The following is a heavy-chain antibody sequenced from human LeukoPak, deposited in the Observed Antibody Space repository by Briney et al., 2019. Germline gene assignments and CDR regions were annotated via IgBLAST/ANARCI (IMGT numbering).Heavy chain of an antibody. V-gene: IGHV7-4-1*02. D-gene: IGHD3-10*01. CDR1: GYTFTSYA. Sequence: ASVKVSCKASGYTFTSYAMNWVRRAPGQGLEWMGWINTNTGNPTYAQGFTGRFVFSLDTSVSTAYLQISSLKAEDTAVYYCARVPLVTMVPYNWFDPWGQGTLVTVSS. CDR2: INTNTGNP. J-gene: IGHJ5*02. CDR3: ARVPLVTMVPYNWFDP.